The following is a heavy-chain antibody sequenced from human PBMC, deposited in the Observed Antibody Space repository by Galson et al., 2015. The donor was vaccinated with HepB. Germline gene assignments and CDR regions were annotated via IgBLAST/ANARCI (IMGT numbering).Heavy chain of an antibody. CDR1: GFTFSTYE. V-gene: IGHV3-48*03. CDR2: ISGSGSTM. J-gene: IGHJ5*02. Sequence: SLRLSCAASGFTFSTYEMNWVRQAPGKGLEWVSYISGSGSTMFYADSVKGRFTISRDNAKNSLYLQMISLRAEDTAVYYCARENPSQFDPWGQGTLVTVSS. CDR3: ARENPSQFDP.